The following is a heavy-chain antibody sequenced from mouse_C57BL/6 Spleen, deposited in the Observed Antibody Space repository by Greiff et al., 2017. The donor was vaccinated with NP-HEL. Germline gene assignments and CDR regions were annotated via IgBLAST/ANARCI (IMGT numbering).Heavy chain of an antibody. CDR1: GYTFTSYW. CDR3: ARRGRYYDIAIDY. V-gene: IGHV1-69*01. J-gene: IGHJ4*01. Sequence: QVQLQQPGAELVMPGASVKLSCKASGYTFTSYWMHWVKQRPGQGLEWIGEIDPSDSYTNYNQKFKGKSTLTVDKSSSTAYMQLSSLTSEDSAVYYCARRGRYYDIAIDYWGQGTSVTVSS. CDR2: IDPSDSYT. D-gene: IGHD2-4*01.